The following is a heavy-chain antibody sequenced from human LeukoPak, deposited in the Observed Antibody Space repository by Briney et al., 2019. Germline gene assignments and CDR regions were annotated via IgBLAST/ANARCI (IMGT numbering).Heavy chain of an antibody. CDR3: ARDRIVGATNAPHAFDI. CDR2: INHSGST. D-gene: IGHD1-26*01. CDR1: GGSFSGYY. Sequence: SETLSLTCAVYGGSFSGYYWSWIRQPPGKGLEWIGEINHSGSTNYNPSLKSRVTISVDTSKNQFSLKLSSVTAADTAVYYCARDRIVGATNAPHAFDIWGQGTMVTVSS. V-gene: IGHV4-34*01. J-gene: IGHJ3*02.